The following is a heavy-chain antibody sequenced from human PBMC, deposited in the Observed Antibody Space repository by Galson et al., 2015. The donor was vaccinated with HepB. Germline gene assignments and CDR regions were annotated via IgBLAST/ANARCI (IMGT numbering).Heavy chain of an antibody. CDR1: GFIFGNYE. J-gene: IGHJ6*02. Sequence: SLRLSCAASGFIFGNYEIHWVRQAPGKGLEWVAVTSNDGSKKFYADSVKGRFTISRDSPRNTLFLQINNLRAEDAAVYYCAKAGSPYDYSYGMDVWGQGTTVTVSS. D-gene: IGHD3-16*01. CDR3: AKAGSPYDYSYGMDV. V-gene: IGHV3-30*18. CDR2: TSNDGSKK.